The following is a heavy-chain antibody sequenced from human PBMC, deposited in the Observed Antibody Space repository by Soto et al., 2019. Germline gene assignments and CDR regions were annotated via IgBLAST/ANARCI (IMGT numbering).Heavy chain of an antibody. D-gene: IGHD1-1*01. J-gene: IGHJ4*02. CDR2: ISAHNGNT. Sequence: QVHLVQSGAEVKKPGASVKVSCKGSGYAFTTYGITWVRQAPGQGLEWMGWISAHNGNTNYAQKLQGRGTVTRDPSTSTAYMELRSLRSDDTAVYYCARGRYGDYWGQGARVTVSS. CDR3: ARGRYGDY. V-gene: IGHV1-18*01. CDR1: GYAFTTYG.